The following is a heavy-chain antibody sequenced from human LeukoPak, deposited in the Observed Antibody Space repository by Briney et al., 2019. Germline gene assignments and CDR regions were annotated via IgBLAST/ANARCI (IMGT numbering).Heavy chain of an antibody. CDR2: IWYDGSNK. V-gene: IGHV3-33*01. Sequence: HPGRSLRLSCAASGFTFSNYGMHWVRQAPGKGLEWVAAIWYDGSNKYYGDSVKGRFTISRDNSKNTLYLQMNSLRAEDTAAYYCARAGYGDPHFDFWGQGTLVTVSS. CDR1: GFTFSNYG. CDR3: ARAGYGDPHFDF. D-gene: IGHD4-17*01. J-gene: IGHJ4*02.